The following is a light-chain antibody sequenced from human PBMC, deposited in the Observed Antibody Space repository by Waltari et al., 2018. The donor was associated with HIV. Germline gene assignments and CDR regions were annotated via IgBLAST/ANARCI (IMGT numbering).Light chain of an antibody. V-gene: IGLV1-44*01. Sequence: QSVLTQPPSASGTPGQRVTISCSGSSSNIGSNTVNWYQQLPGTAPKLLIYSNNQRPSGVPDRFSGSKSGTSASRAISELQSEDEADYYCAAWDDSLNGYVFGTGTKVTVL. CDR1: SSNIGSNT. CDR3: AAWDDSLNGYV. CDR2: SNN. J-gene: IGLJ1*01.